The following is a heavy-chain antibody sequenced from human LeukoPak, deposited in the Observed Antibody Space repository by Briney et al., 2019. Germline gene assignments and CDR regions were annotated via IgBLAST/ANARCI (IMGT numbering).Heavy chain of an antibody. Sequence: GSLRLSCAASGFTFSSYAMSWVRQAPGKGLEWVSAISGSGGSTYYADSVKGRLTISRDNSKNTLYLQMNSLRAEDTAVYYCATDDDYGDYVFDYWGQGTLVTVSS. J-gene: IGHJ4*02. V-gene: IGHV3-23*01. CDR1: GFTFSSYA. D-gene: IGHD4-17*01. CDR2: ISGSGGST. CDR3: ATDDDYGDYVFDY.